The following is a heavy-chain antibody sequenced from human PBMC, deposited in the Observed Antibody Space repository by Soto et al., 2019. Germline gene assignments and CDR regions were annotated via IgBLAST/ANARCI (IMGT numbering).Heavy chain of an antibody. CDR3: ARDAPPEDY. Sequence: QVQLVQSGAEVKKPGASVKVSCKASGYTFTSYYISWVRQAPGQGLEWMGWINAYNGNTNYAQKLQGRVTMTTDTTTSTGHIEARRPRSEDKAVYFCARDAPPEDYWGQGTLVTVSS. V-gene: IGHV1-18*01. CDR1: GYTFTSYY. CDR2: INAYNGNT. J-gene: IGHJ4*02.